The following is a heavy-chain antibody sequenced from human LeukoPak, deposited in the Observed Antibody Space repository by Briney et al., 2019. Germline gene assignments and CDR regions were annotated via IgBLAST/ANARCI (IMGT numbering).Heavy chain of an antibody. CDR3: ARGRHSQVAAAGTHDY. D-gene: IGHD6-13*01. CDR2: MNPNSGNT. V-gene: IGHV1-8*03. Sequence: ASVKVSCKASGYTFTSYDINWVRQATGQGLEWMGWMNPNSGNTGYAQKFQGRVNITRNTSISTAYMELGSLRSEDTAVYYCARGRHSQVAAAGTHDYRGHGTLVTLSS. J-gene: IGHJ4*01. CDR1: GYTFTSYD.